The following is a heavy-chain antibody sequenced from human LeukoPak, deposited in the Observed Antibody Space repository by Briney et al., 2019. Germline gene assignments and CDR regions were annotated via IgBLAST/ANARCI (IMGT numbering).Heavy chain of an antibody. CDR3: ARDLDPRRYYYYMDV. J-gene: IGHJ6*03. CDR1: GGSISSYY. Sequence: SETLSLTCTVSGGSISSYYWSWIRQPAGKGLEWIGRIYTSGSANYNPSLKSRVTMSVDTSKNQFSLKLSSVTAADTAVYYCARDLDPRRYYYYMDVWGKGTTVTVSS. CDR2: IYTSGSA. V-gene: IGHV4-4*07.